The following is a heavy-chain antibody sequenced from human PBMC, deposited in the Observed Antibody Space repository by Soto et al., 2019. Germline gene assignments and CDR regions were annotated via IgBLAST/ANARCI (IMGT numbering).Heavy chain of an antibody. CDR3: ARDRKYYDSSGYYYTLGAFDI. Sequence: QVQLVESGGGVVQPGRSLRLSCAASGFTFSSYAMHWVRQAPGKGLEWVAVISYDGSNKYYADSVKGRFTISRDNSKNKLYLQMNSLRAEDMAVYYCARDRKYYDSSGYYYTLGAFDIWGQGTMVTVSS. V-gene: IGHV3-30-3*01. J-gene: IGHJ3*02. CDR2: ISYDGSNK. D-gene: IGHD3-22*01. CDR1: GFTFSSYA.